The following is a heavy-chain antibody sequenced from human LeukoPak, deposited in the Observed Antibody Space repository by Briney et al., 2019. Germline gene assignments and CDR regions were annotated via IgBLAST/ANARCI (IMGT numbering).Heavy chain of an antibody. J-gene: IGHJ4*02. Sequence: GESLKISCKGSGYSFNMYWIGWVRQMPGRGLEWMAIIDPGDSDTRYSPSFQGQVTISADKSISTAYLQWSSLKASDTAMYYCARLVGEMATINDYWGQGTLVTVSS. D-gene: IGHD5-24*01. V-gene: IGHV5-51*01. CDR2: IDPGDSDT. CDR3: ARLVGEMATINDY. CDR1: GYSFNMYW.